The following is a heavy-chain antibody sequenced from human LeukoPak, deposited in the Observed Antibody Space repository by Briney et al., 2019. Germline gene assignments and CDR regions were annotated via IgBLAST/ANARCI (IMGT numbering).Heavy chain of an antibody. CDR2: ISAYNGNT. V-gene: IGHV1-18*04. Sequence: ASVKVSCKASGYTFTGYYMHWVRQAPGQGLEWMGWISAYNGNTNYAQKLQGRVTMTTDTSTSTAYMELRSLRSDDTAVYYCARETVAHYYMDVWGKGTTVTISS. CDR3: ARETVAHYYMDV. J-gene: IGHJ6*03. CDR1: GYTFTGYY. D-gene: IGHD4-23*01.